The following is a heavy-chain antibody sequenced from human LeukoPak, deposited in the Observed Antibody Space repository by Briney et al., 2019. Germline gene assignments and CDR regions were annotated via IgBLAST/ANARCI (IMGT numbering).Heavy chain of an antibody. D-gene: IGHD2-2*01. CDR3: ARPRGCGSSRCNNFDY. CDR1: GFTFSGFS. Sequence: GGSLRLSCAVSGFTFSGFSMSWVRPAPGKGREWVAKMNEYGSEIFYVDSVKGRFTISRDNAKNSLYLQMNRLRAEDTAVYYCARPRGCGSSRCNNFDYWGQGTLVTVSS. V-gene: IGHV3-7*01. CDR2: MNEYGSEI. J-gene: IGHJ4*02.